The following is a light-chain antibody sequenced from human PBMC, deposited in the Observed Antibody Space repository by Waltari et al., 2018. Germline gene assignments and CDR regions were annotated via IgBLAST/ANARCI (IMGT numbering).Light chain of an antibody. V-gene: IGKV4-1*01. CDR2: WAS. CDR3: QQRTNWH. Sequence: DIVMTQSPDSLAVSLGERATLTCQSSQTVLYSSTNKNYLAWYQQKPGQPPKLLIYWASTRESWVPDRFSGSGSGTDFTLTVSSLQAEDFVVYFCQQRTNWHFGQGTKLEIK. CDR1: QTVLYSSTNKNY. J-gene: IGKJ2*01.